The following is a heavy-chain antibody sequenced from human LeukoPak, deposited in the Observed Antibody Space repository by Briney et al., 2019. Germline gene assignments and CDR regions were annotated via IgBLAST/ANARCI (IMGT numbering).Heavy chain of an antibody. CDR2: ISSSGSTL. Sequence: PGGSLRLSCVASGFTFSSYEMNWVRQAPGKGLEWVSYISSSGSTLYFADFVKGRFTISRDNAKNSLYLQLSSLRAEDTALYYCAREDSSGWYDYWGQGTLVTVSS. CDR1: GFTFSSYE. V-gene: IGHV3-48*03. CDR3: AREDSSGWYDY. D-gene: IGHD6-19*01. J-gene: IGHJ4*02.